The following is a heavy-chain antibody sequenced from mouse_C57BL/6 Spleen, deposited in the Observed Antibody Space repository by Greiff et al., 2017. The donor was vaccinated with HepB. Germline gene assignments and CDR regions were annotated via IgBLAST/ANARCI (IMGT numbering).Heavy chain of an antibody. Sequence: QVQLQQSGAELVRPGASVTLSCKASGYTFTDYEMHWVQQTPVHGLEWIGAIDPETGGTAYTQKFKGKAILTADKSSSTAYMELRSLTSEDSAVYYCTREGYYFGSSLLFAYWGQGTLVTVSA. CDR3: TREGYYFGSSLLFAY. J-gene: IGHJ3*01. D-gene: IGHD1-1*01. CDR2: IDPETGGT. CDR1: GYTFTDYE. V-gene: IGHV1-15*01.